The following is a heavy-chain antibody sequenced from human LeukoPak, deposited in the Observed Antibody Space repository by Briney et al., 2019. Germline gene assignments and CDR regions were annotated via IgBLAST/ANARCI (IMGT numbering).Heavy chain of an antibody. CDR1: GFTFSSYG. CDR2: IRYDGSNK. J-gene: IGHJ6*03. Sequence: PRGSLRLSCAASGFTFSSYGMHWVRQAPGKGLEWVAFIRYDGSNKYYADSVKGRFTISRDNSKNTLYLQMNSLRAEDTAVYYCAKAPLRVVPAATTDYYYYMDVWGKGTTVTVSS. CDR3: AKAPLRVVPAATTDYYYYMDV. D-gene: IGHD2-2*01. V-gene: IGHV3-30*02.